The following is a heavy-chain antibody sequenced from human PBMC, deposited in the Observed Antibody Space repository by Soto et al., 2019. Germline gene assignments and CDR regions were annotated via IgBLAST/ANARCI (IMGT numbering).Heavy chain of an antibody. V-gene: IGHV5-51*01. CDR2: TYPSNSNT. CDR1: GYGFSIHW. Sequence: PGESLKISCKGSGYGFSIHWVAWLRQMRGKGLGGVRFTYPSNSNTISSPSFQGHVTISADTALTTTYLHWDTLKPSDTAMYFCASVSHCNGGTCPMGGFDMWGQGTMVTVSS. J-gene: IGHJ3*02. D-gene: IGHD2-15*01. CDR3: ASVSHCNGGTCPMGGFDM.